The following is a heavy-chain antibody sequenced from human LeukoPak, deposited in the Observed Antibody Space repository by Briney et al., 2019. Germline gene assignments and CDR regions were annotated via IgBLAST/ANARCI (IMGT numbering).Heavy chain of an antibody. Sequence: SETLSLTCTVSGGSISRNYWNWIRQPPGKGLEWIGYIYYSGITNYNPSLKSRVTMSVDTSKNQFSLNLSSVTAADTAVYYCARDSRYCNSISCYGRPGYYGLDVWGQGTTVTVSS. V-gene: IGHV4-59*01. CDR1: GGSISRNY. CDR2: IYYSGIT. CDR3: ARDSRYCNSISCYGRPGYYGLDV. D-gene: IGHD2-2*01. J-gene: IGHJ6*02.